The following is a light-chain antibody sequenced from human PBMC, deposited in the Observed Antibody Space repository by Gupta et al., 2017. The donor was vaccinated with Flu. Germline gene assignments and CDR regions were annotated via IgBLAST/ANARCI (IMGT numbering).Light chain of an antibody. Sequence: QSAPTQPRSVSGSPGQSVTISCTGTSNDVGGYNRVSWYEQRPGKAPKLILYDVTERPSGVPARFSGSKSGNTASLTISGLQADDEADYYCSSHAGRVTWVFGTGTTVTVL. CDR1: SNDVGGYNR. CDR3: SSHAGRVTWV. V-gene: IGLV2-11*01. J-gene: IGLJ1*01. CDR2: DVT.